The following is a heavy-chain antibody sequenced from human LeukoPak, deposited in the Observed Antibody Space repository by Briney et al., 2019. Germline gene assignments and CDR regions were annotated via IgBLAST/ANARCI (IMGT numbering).Heavy chain of an antibody. CDR3: ARAKGGYSYGWVDY. CDR1: GFTFSSYE. CDR2: ISSSGSTI. D-gene: IGHD5-18*01. V-gene: IGHV3-48*03. Sequence: QPGGSLRLSCAASGFTFSSYEMNWVRQAPAKGLEWVSYISSSGSTIYYADSVKGRFTISRDNAKNSLYLQMNSLRAEDTAVYYCARAKGGYSYGWVDYWGQGTLVTVSS. J-gene: IGHJ4*02.